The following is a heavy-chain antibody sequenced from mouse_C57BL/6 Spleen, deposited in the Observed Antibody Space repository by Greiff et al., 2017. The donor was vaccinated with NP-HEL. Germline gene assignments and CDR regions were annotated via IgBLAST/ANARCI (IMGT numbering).Heavy chain of an antibody. V-gene: IGHV5-4*01. CDR2: ISDGGSYT. Sequence: EVQLVESGGGLVKPGGSLKLSCAASGFTFSSYAMSWVRQTPEKRLEWVATISDGGSYTYYPDNVKGRFTISRDNAKNNLYLQMSHLKSEDTAMYYCARSTMVFDYWGQGTTLTVSS. J-gene: IGHJ2*01. CDR1: GFTFSSYA. CDR3: ARSTMVFDY. D-gene: IGHD2-2*01.